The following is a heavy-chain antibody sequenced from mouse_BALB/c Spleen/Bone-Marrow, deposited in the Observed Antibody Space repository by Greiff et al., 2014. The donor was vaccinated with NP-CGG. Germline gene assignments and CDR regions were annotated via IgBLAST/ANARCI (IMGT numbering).Heavy chain of an antibody. CDR3: ARRDGSHFDY. V-gene: IGHV1-54*01. CDR2: INPGSGGT. D-gene: IGHD3-3*01. J-gene: IGHJ2*01. Sequence: VMLVESGAELVRPGTSVKVSCKASGYAFTNYLIERVKQRPGQGLEWIGMINPGSGGTNYNEKFKGKATLTADKSSSTAYMQLSSLTSDDSAVYFCARRDGSHFDYWGQGTTLTVSS. CDR1: GYAFTNYL.